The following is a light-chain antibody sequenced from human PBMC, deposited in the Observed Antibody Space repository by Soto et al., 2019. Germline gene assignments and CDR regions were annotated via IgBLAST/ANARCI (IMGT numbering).Light chain of an antibody. J-gene: IGKJ1*01. CDR3: HQRQSWPRT. CDR2: GAS. CDR1: QSISDT. V-gene: IGKV3D-15*01. Sequence: EIVMTQSPATLSVSPGGRATLSCRASQSISDTLAWYQQKPGQAPRLLIYGASSRATGVPDRFSASGSGTDFTLTISDVQPEDFALYYCHQRQSWPRTFGQGTKVDIK.